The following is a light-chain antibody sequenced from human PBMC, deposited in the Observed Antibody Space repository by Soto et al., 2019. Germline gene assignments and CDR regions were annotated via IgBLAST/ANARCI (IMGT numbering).Light chain of an antibody. J-gene: IGLJ2*01. CDR3: SSYTSSSTYVV. CDR1: SSDVGGYNY. Sequence: QSALTQPASVSGSPGQSITISCTGTSSDVGGYNYVSWYQQHPGKAPKLMIYDVSNRTSGVSNRFSGSKSGNTASLTISGLQAXDEADYYCSSYTSSSTYVVFGGGTKLTVL. CDR2: DVS. V-gene: IGLV2-14*01.